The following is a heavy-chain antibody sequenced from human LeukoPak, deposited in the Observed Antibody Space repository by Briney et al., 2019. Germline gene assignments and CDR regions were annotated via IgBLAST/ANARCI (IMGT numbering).Heavy chain of an antibody. CDR3: ARDYGNYVYYCDY. CDR1: GFTFNTYS. J-gene: IGHJ4*02. D-gene: IGHD4-11*01. CDR2: ISSGSRYI. Sequence: GGSLRLSCAASGFTFNTYSMNWVRQVPGKGLEWVSSISSGSRYIYYADSVRGRFTISRDNAKNSLYLQMNSLRAEDTAVYYCARDYGNYVYYCDYWGQGTLVTVSS. V-gene: IGHV3-21*01.